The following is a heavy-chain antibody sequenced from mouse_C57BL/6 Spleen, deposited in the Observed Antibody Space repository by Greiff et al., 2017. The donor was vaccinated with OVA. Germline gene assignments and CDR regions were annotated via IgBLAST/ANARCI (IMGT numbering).Heavy chain of an antibody. CDR1: GFTFSSYA. CDR3: TRDIYYDGSSYWYCDV. V-gene: IGHV5-9-1*02. Sequence: EVQGVESGEGLVKPGGSLKLSCAASGFTFSSYAMSWVRQTPEKRLEWVAYISSGGDYIYYADTVKGRFTISRDNARNTLYLQMSRLKSEDTAMYYCTRDIYYDGSSYWYCDVWGTGTTVTVSS. D-gene: IGHD1-1*01. J-gene: IGHJ1*03. CDR2: ISSGGDYI.